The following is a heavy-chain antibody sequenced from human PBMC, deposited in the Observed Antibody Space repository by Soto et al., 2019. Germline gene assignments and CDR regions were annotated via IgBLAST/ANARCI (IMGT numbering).Heavy chain of an antibody. V-gene: IGHV1-2*02. D-gene: IGHD3-3*01. CDR3: ARDRNYDFWSGYSPDYYYYGMDV. Sequence: ASVKVSCKASGYTFTGYYMHWVRQAPGQGLEWMGWINPNSGGTNYAQKFQGRVTMTRDTSISTAYMELSRLRSDDTAVYYCARDRNYDFWSGYSPDYYYYGMDVWGQGTTVTSP. CDR2: INPNSGGT. CDR1: GYTFTGYY. J-gene: IGHJ6*02.